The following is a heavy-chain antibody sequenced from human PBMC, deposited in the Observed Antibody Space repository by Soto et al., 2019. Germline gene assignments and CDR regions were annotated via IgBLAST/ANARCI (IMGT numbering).Heavy chain of an antibody. Sequence: QVQLQESGPGLVKPSQTLSLTCTVSGGSISSGGYYWSWIRQHPGKGMEWIGYIYYSGSTYYNPSLKSRVTISVDTSKNQFSLKLRSVTAADTAVYYCARGRSSTSPYPIGYWGQGTLVTVSS. V-gene: IGHV4-31*03. CDR2: IYYSGST. CDR1: GGSISSGGYY. CDR3: ARGRSSTSPYPIGY. J-gene: IGHJ4*02. D-gene: IGHD2-2*01.